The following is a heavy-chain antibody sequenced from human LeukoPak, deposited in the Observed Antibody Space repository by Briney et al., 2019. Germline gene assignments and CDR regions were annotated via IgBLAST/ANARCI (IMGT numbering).Heavy chain of an antibody. CDR1: GYTFTSYG. V-gene: IGHV1-8*01. CDR2: MNPNSGNT. Sequence: ASVKVSCKASGYTFTSYGINWVRQATGQGLEWMGWMNPNSGNTGYAQKFQGGVTMTRNTSISTAYMELSSLRSEDTAVYYCARGLVGAYGDHGDDYWGQGTLVTVSS. D-gene: IGHD4-17*01. J-gene: IGHJ4*02. CDR3: ARGLVGAYGDHGDDY.